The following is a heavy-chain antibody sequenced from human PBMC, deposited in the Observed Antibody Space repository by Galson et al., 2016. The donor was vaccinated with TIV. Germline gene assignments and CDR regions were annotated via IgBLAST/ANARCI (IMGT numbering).Heavy chain of an antibody. V-gene: IGHV3-33*01. J-gene: IGHJ4*02. D-gene: IGHD4-17*01. Sequence: SLRLSCAASGSSFSAYGMHWVRQAPGKGLEWLAAIWYDGSHTYYGDSVKGRFTISRDNSKNTLYLQMNSLRAEDTAVYYCASGSNYGDFGGPEFDSWGQGTLVTVSS. CDR1: GSSFSAYG. CDR3: ASGSNYGDFGGPEFDS. CDR2: IWYDGSHT.